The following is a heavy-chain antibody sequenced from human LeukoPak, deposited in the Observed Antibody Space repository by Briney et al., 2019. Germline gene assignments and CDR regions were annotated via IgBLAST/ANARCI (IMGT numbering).Heavy chain of an antibody. Sequence: GGSLRLSCAASGFTFSRFEMNWVRQASGKGLEWVSYIASSGGLIYYADSVKGRFTISRDNAGNSLCLQMNSLRAEDTAVYYCARGNPIDHWGQGTLVTVSS. CDR1: GFTFSRFE. D-gene: IGHD1-14*01. J-gene: IGHJ4*02. CDR2: IASSGGLI. V-gene: IGHV3-48*03. CDR3: ARGNPIDH.